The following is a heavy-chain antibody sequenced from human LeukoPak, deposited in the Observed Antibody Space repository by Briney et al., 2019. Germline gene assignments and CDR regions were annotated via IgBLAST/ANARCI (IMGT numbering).Heavy chain of an antibody. J-gene: IGHJ4*02. CDR1: GFSINSSYY. V-gene: IGHV4-38-2*02. Sequence: PSETLSLTCTVSGFSINSSYYWGWIRQSPGRGLEWIGSVYHRGSTHYNPSLKSRVTMSLHTSTNQFSLKLSSVTAADTAVYYCARGRDIVVVVAATPFDYWGQGTLVTVSS. CDR3: ARGRDIVVVVAATPFDY. D-gene: IGHD2-15*01. CDR2: VYHRGST.